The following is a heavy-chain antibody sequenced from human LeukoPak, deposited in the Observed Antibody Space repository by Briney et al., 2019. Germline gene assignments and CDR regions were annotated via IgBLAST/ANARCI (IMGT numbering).Heavy chain of an antibody. J-gene: IGHJ5*02. CDR3: TKKRTTSVTDWFDP. CDR2: ISGIGTTT. V-gene: IGHV3-23*01. D-gene: IGHD4-17*01. CDR1: GFTFSSYT. Sequence: GGSLRLSCTASGFTFSSYTMTWVRQAPGKGLECVSVISGIGTTTYYADSVKGRFTISRDNSKNTLFLQMNSLRVEDTATYYCTKKRTTSVTDWFDPWGQGTLVTVSS.